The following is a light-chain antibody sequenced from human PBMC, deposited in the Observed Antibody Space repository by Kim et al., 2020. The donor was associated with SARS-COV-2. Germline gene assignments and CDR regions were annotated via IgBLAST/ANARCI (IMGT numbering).Light chain of an antibody. V-gene: IGKV3-20*01. J-gene: IGKJ4*01. CDR3: QQYGSSQT. CDR1: QSVSSSY. CDR2: GAS. Sequence: SPGERATLSCRASQSVSSSYLAWYQQKPGQAPRLLIYGASSRATGIPDRFSGSGSGKDFTLTISRLEPEDFAVYYCQQYGSSQTFGGGTKVDIK.